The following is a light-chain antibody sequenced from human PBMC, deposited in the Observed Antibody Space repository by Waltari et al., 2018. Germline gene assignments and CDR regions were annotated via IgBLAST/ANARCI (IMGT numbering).Light chain of an antibody. J-gene: IGKJ4*01. CDR3: QQVNNYPLT. V-gene: IGKV1-9*01. CDR1: QGIRSY. CDR2: AAS. Sequence: IQLTQSPSPLSASVGDRVTITCRASQGIRSYLAWYQQKPEKAPKLLIYAASTLQSGVPSRFSGSGSGTYFTLTISSLQPEDFATYYCQQVNNYPLTFGGGTKVEIK.